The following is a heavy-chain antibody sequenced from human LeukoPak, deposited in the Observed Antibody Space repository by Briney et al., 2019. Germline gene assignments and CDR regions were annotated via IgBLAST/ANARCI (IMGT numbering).Heavy chain of an antibody. D-gene: IGHD3-16*01. CDR3: AGRFWGGSVDY. CDR1: GFTLSSYG. CDR2: IWYDGSNK. V-gene: IGHV3-30*02. Sequence: GGSLRLSCAASGFTLSSYGMHWVRQAPGKGREGVVVIWYDGSNKYYADSAKGRITISRDNSKHPLYLQMNSLRAEDTSVYYCAGRFWGGSVDYWGQGSLVTVSS. J-gene: IGHJ4*02.